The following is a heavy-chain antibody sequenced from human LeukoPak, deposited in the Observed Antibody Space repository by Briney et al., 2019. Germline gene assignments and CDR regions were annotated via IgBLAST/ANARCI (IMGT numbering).Heavy chain of an antibody. CDR2: MNPNSGNT. V-gene: IGHV1-8*01. J-gene: IGHJ4*02. Sequence: ASVKVSCKASGCTFTSYDINWVRQATGQGLEWMGWMNPNSGNTGYAQKFQGRVTMTRNTSISTAYMELSSLRSEDTAVYYCARGYGSGSYYNYPHDYWGQGTLVTVSS. CDR3: ARGYGSGSYYNYPHDY. D-gene: IGHD3-10*01. CDR1: GCTFTSYD.